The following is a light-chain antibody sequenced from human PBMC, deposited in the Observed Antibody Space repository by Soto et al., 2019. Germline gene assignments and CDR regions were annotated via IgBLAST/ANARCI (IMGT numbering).Light chain of an antibody. CDR3: QHYGNSLFT. J-gene: IGKJ3*01. Sequence: EIVLTQSPGTLSLSPGESATLSCRASQSISSSYFAWYQQKPGQAPRLLIYGASSRATGIPDRFSGSGSGTDFTLTISRLEPEDFAVYSCQHYGNSLFTFGPGTKVEIK. V-gene: IGKV3-20*01. CDR1: QSISSSY. CDR2: GAS.